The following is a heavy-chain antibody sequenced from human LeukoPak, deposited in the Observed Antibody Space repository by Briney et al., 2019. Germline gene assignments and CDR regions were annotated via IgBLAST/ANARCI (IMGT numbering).Heavy chain of an antibody. CDR1: GFTFSSYS. J-gene: IGHJ4*02. D-gene: IGHD5-12*01. V-gene: IGHV3-21*01. Sequence: PGGSLRLSCAASGFTFSSYSMNWVRQAPGKGLEWVSSISSSSSYIYYADSVKGRFTISRDNAKNSLYLQMNSLRAEDTAVYYCASSGYGSDYFDYWGQGTLVTVSS. CDR2: ISSSSSYI. CDR3: ASSGYGSDYFDY.